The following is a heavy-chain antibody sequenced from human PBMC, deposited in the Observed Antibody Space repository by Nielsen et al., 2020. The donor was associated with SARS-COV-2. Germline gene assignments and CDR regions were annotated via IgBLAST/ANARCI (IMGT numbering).Heavy chain of an antibody. CDR3: MRDGGELLWFGELSPPYFDY. CDR1: GFTFSNAW. V-gene: IGHV3-15*01. Sequence: GESLKISCAASGFTFSNAWMSWVRQAPGKGLEWVGRIKRKTDGETTDYGAPVKGRFTISRDDSENTVYLQMNSLKTEDTAVYYCMRDGGELLWFGELSPPYFDYWGQGTLVTVSS. CDR2: IKRKTDGETT. J-gene: IGHJ4*02. D-gene: IGHD3-10*01.